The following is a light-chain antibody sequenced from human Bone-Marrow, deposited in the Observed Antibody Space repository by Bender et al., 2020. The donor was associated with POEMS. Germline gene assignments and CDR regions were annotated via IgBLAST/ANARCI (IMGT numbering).Light chain of an antibody. J-gene: IGLJ3*02. CDR2: EVR. CDR1: SSDVGAYNL. V-gene: IGLV2-23*02. Sequence: QSALTQPASVSGSPGQSITISCTGASSDVGAYNLVSWYQQHPGKAPKLLIYEVRKRPSGVSNRFSGFKSGNTASLTISGLQAEDEADYHCCSYAGSSTLNWVFGGGTKLTVL. CDR3: CSYAGSSTLNWV.